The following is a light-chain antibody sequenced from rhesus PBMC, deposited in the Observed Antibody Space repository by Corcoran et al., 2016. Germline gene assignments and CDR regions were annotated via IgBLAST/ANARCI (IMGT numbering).Light chain of an antibody. CDR2: QTS. CDR1: SSVSTS. V-gene: IGKV3-17*03. Sequence: ENVLTQSPTSMAVSQGERVTISCTASSSVSTSYLHWYQQKPGFPPRLLVYQTSSLAYGVPARFIGGGSGASYTLTISSMEAEDASNYFCQQGNSIPYSFGQGTKVEIK. J-gene: IGKJ2*01. CDR3: QQGNSIPYS.